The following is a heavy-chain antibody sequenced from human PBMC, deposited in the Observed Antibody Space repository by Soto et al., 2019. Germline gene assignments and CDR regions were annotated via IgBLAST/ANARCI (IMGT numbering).Heavy chain of an antibody. CDR3: ARVGGYYGDYPNFDY. CDR2: IYYSGST. V-gene: IGHV4-59*01. Sequence: KTSETLSLTCIVSGGSISGYYWSWIRQPPGRGLEWIGNIYYSGSTNYNPSRMSRVTISVDTSKNQFSLKLRSVTAADTAVYYCARVGGYYGDYPNFDYWGQGALVTVSS. CDR1: GGSISGYY. D-gene: IGHD4-17*01. J-gene: IGHJ4*02.